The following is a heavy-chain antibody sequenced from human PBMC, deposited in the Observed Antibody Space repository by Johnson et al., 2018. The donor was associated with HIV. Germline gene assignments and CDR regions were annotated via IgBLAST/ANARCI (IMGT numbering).Heavy chain of an antibody. CDR2: ISYDGSNK. J-gene: IGHJ3*02. Sequence: QVQLVESGGGVVQPGSSLSLSCSASGFSFCIYAMHWVRQAPGKGLEWAAVISYDGSNKHYADSVKGRFTISRDNSKNTLFLQMNSLRAEDTAVFYCAKIVATSDDVFDIWGQGTKVTVSS. CDR1: GFSFCIYA. D-gene: IGHD5-12*01. CDR3: AKIVATSDDVFDI. V-gene: IGHV3-30*18.